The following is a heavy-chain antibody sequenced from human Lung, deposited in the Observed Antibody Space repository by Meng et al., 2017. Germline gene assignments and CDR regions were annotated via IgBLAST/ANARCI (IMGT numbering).Heavy chain of an antibody. Sequence: HLQQSAPGLVKPSQTPPLTCASSGDSVSSNSAAWNWIRQSPSRGLEWLGRTYYRTKWYNGYAVYVRSRITINPDTSKNQFSLQLNSVTPEDTAVYYCARSQQWLDSWGQGTLVTVSS. D-gene: IGHD6-19*01. CDR2: TYYRTKWYN. J-gene: IGHJ4*02. CDR3: ARSQQWLDS. V-gene: IGHV6-1*01. CDR1: GDSVSSNSAA.